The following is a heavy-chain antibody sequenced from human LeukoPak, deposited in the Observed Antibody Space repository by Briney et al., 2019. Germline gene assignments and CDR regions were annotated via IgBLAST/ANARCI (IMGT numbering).Heavy chain of an antibody. J-gene: IGHJ4*02. V-gene: IGHV3-7*01. D-gene: IGHD3-22*01. CDR3: ARFQTGENPYYDSSGYFDY. CDR1: GFTFSSYW. Sequence: GGSLRLSCAASGFTFSSYWMTWVRQAPGKGLEWVAKITPDGSEKYNADSVKGRFTISRDNAKNSLYLQMNSLRAEDTAVYYCARFQTGENPYYDSSGYFDYWGQGTLVTVSS. CDR2: ITPDGSEK.